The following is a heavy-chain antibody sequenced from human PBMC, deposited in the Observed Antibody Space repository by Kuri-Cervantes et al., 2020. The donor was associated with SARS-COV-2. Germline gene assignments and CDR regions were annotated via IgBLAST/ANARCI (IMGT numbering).Heavy chain of an antibody. CDR2: IYYSGST. V-gene: IGHV4-39*01. D-gene: IGHD5-18*01. CDR3: ARHEGWFPLWLPFDY. Sequence: SETLSLTCTVSGGSISSSSYYWGWIRQPPGKGLEWIGYIYYSGSTYYNPSLKSRVTISVDTSKNQFSLKLSSVTAADTAVYYCARHEGWFPLWLPFDYWGQGTLVTVSS. J-gene: IGHJ4*02. CDR1: GGSISSSSYY.